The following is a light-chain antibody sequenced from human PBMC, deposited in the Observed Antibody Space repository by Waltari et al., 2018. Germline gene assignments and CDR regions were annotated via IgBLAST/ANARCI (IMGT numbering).Light chain of an antibody. V-gene: IGLV1-44*01. CDR3: AAWDDSVNAWL. CDR1: SSTIGGNT. J-gene: IGLJ3*02. CDR2: NNN. Sequence: QPVLIQPPSASGTLGQRVTISCSGSSSTIGGNTVNWYQQFPGAAPKVFIYNNNPRPSGVPVRFSGSKSGTSASLAISGLQSEDEANYYCAAWDDSVNAWLFGGGAKLTVL.